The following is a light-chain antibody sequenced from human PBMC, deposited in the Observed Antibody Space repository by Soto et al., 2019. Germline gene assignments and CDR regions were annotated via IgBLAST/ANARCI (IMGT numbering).Light chain of an antibody. V-gene: IGKV3-15*01. CDR1: QSVSSN. Sequence: EMVMTQSPATLSVSPGERATLSCRASQSVSSNLAWYQQKPGQAPRLLIYGASTRPTGIPARFSGSGSGTEFTLTISSLQSEDFAVFYCQQYSKWPPSFGPGTKVDIK. CDR2: GAS. J-gene: IGKJ3*01. CDR3: QQYSKWPPS.